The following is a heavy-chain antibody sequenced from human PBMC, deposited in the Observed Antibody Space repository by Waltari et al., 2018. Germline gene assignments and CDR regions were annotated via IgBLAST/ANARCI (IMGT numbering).Heavy chain of an antibody. CDR3: ARLPLAVENWFDP. Sequence: QVQLQQWGAGLLKPSETLSLTCAVYGGSYSGYYWTWIRQPPGKGLEWIWEINHSGSTNYNPSLKSRVTISVDKSKNQFSLKLSSVTAADTAVYYCARLPLAVENWFDPWGQGTLVTVSS. CDR2: INHSGST. CDR1: GGSYSGYY. V-gene: IGHV4-34*01. D-gene: IGHD6-19*01. J-gene: IGHJ5*02.